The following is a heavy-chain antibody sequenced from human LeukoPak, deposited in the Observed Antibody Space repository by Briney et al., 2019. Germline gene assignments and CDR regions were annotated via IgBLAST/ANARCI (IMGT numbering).Heavy chain of an antibody. CDR1: GFTFDDYA. Sequence: PGRSLRLSCAASGFTFDDYAMHWVRQAPGKGLVWVSRINSDGSSTSYADSVKGRFTISRDNAKNTLYLQMNSLRAEDTAVYYCARDIGRSYYYDSSGYHWGQGTLVTVSS. D-gene: IGHD3-22*01. V-gene: IGHV3-74*01. J-gene: IGHJ5*02. CDR2: INSDGSST. CDR3: ARDIGRSYYYDSSGYH.